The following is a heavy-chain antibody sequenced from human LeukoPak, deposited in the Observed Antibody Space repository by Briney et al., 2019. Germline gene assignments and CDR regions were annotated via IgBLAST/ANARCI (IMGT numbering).Heavy chain of an antibody. Sequence: GGSLRLSCAASGFTFRDSAMSWVRHAPGKGLEWVSLISFSGDNTYYTDSVKGRFTISRDNSKDTLYLQMNSLSAEDTAIYYCARDIELSTWGLGTMVTVSS. V-gene: IGHV3-23*01. CDR2: ISFSGDNT. CDR1: GFTFRDSA. J-gene: IGHJ3*01. CDR3: ARDIELST. D-gene: IGHD3-16*02.